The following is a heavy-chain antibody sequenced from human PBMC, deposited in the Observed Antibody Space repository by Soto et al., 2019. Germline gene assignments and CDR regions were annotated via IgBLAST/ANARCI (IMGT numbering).Heavy chain of an antibody. D-gene: IGHD3-22*01. Sequence: KTREASVKVSCKASGYTFTNFGISWVRQAPGQGLEWMGWISAYNGNTNYAQNFQGRVTMTTDTSTSTAYMELRSLRSDDTAVYYCVKGEFYYDSSAYYPFDSWGQG. CDR3: VKGEFYYDSSAYYPFDS. CDR2: ISAYNGNT. J-gene: IGHJ4*02. CDR1: GYTFTNFG. V-gene: IGHV1-18*01.